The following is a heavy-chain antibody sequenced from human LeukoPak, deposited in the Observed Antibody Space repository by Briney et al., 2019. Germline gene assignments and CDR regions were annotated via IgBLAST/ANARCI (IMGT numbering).Heavy chain of an antibody. CDR2: ISGSGGST. CDR1: GFTFSSYA. D-gene: IGHD3-22*01. V-gene: IGHV3-23*01. Sequence: PGGSLRLPCAASGFTFSSYAMSWVRQAPGKGLEWVSAISGSGGSTYYADSVKGRFTISRDNSKNTLYLQINSLRAEDTAVYYCAKDRLPYYDSSGYPLDYWGQGTLVTVSS. CDR3: AKDRLPYYDSSGYPLDY. J-gene: IGHJ4*02.